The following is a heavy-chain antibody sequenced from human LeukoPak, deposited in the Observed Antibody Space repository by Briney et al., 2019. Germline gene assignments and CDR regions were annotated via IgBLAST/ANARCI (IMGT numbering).Heavy chain of an antibody. CDR1: GFTFSSYA. CDR2: ISGSGGST. V-gene: IGHV3-23*01. J-gene: IGHJ4*02. D-gene: IGHD3-22*01. CDR3: AKHYYYDSSGYYGGDY. Sequence: PGGSLRLSCAASGFTFSSYAMSWVRQAPGKGLEWVSAISGSGGSTYYADSVKGRFTISRDNSKNTLYLQMNSLRAEDTAVYYCAKHYYYDSSGYYGGDYWGQGTLVTVSS.